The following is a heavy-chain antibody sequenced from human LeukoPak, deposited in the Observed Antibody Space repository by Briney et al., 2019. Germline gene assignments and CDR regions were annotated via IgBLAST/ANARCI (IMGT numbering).Heavy chain of an antibody. CDR3: ARGTMTTVTYYFDY. CDR1: GGSFSGYY. J-gene: IGHJ4*02. Sequence: SETLSLTCAVYGGSFSGYYWSWIRQPPGKGLEWIGEINHSGSTNYNPSLKSRVTISVDTSKNQFSLKLSSVTAADTAVYYCARGTMTTVTYYFDYWGQGTLVAVSS. V-gene: IGHV4-34*01. D-gene: IGHD4-17*01. CDR2: INHSGST.